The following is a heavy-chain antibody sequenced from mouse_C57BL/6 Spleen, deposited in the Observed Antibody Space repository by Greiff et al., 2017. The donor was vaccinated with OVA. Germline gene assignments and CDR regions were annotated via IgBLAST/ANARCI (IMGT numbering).Heavy chain of an antibody. CDR2: IYPSDSET. D-gene: IGHD1-1*01. CDR3: ASSYYGSREAWFAY. J-gene: IGHJ3*01. V-gene: IGHV1-61*01. Sequence: QVQLQQPGAELVRPGSSMKLSCKASGYTFTSYWMDWVKQRPGQGLEWIGNIYPSDSETHYNQKFKDKATLTVDKSSSTAYMQLSSLTSEDSAVYYCASSYYGSREAWFAYWGQGTLVTVSA. CDR1: GYTFTSYW.